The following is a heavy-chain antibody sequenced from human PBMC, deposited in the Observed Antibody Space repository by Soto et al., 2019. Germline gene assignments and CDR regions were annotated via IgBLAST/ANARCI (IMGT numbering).Heavy chain of an antibody. Sequence: SETLSLTCAVSGYSISSSNWWGWIRQPPGKGLEWNGYIYYSGSTYYNPSLKSRVTMSVDTSKNQFSLKLSSVTAVDTAVYYCARVVDSPYYYYMDVWGKGTTVTVSS. D-gene: IGHD3-3*01. J-gene: IGHJ6*03. CDR2: IYYSGST. CDR1: GYSISSSNW. V-gene: IGHV4-28*03. CDR3: ARVVDSPYYYYMDV.